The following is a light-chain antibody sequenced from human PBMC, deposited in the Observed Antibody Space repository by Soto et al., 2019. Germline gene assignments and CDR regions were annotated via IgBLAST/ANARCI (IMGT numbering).Light chain of an antibody. V-gene: IGLV3-21*02. CDR1: NIASKS. CDR3: QVSNSSCNCYV. J-gene: IGLJ1*01. CDR2: DDT. Sequence: SYELTQPPSVSVAPGQTARLACGGNNIASKSVHWYQQRPGQAPVLVLYDDTNRPSGIPERFSGSNSANTATLTISRVEAGDEADSFCQVSNSSCNCYVFGTGTKVTVL.